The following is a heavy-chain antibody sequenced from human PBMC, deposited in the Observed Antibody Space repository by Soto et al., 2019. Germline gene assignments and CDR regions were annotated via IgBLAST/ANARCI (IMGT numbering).Heavy chain of an antibody. V-gene: IGHV4-31*03. CDR2: IYYSGST. CDR1: GGSISSGGYY. D-gene: IGHD3-22*01. Sequence: SETLSLTCTVSGGSISSGGYYWSWIRQHPGKGLEWIGYIYYSGSTYYNPSLKSRVTISVDTSKNQFSLKLSSVTAADTAVYYCARVRPAYYYDSSGRPDYWGQGTLVTVSS. CDR3: ARVRPAYYYDSSGRPDY. J-gene: IGHJ4*02.